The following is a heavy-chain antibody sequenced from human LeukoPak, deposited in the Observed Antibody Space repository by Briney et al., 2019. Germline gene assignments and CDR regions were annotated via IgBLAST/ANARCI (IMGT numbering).Heavy chain of an antibody. CDR2: INTNTGNP. CDR1: GYTFTTFG. Sequence: ASVKVSCKASGYTFTTFGINWLRQAPGQGLEWTGWINTNTGNPTYAQGFTGRFVFSLDTSVSTAYLQISSLEAEDTAVYYCAKDPPYTSTWPDALDIWGQGTMVTVSS. V-gene: IGHV7-4-1*02. J-gene: IGHJ3*02. D-gene: IGHD2-2*02. CDR3: AKDPPYTSTWPDALDI.